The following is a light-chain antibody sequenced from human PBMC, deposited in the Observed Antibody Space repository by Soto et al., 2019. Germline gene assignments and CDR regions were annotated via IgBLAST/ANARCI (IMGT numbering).Light chain of an antibody. CDR3: LQDFTYPWT. CDR2: DAP. CDR1: QRISTY. V-gene: IGKV1-39*01. Sequence: DIQMTQSPSSLSASVGDRVSITCRASQRISTYLNWYQQKPGKAPKFLIYDAPNLQSGVPSRFSGGGSGTDFTLTISSLQPEDFATYYCLQDFTYPWTFGQGTKVDIK. J-gene: IGKJ1*01.